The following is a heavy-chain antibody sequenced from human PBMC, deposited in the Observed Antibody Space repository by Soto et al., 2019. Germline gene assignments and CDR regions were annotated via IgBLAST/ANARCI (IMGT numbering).Heavy chain of an antibody. V-gene: IGHV1-18*01. Sequence: VASVKVSCKASGYTFTSYGISWVRQAPGQGLEWMGWISAYNGNTNYAQKLQGRVTMTTDTSTSTAYMELRSLRSDDTAVYYCARDPTIFGVVDWFDPWGQGTLVTVS. J-gene: IGHJ5*02. CDR1: GYTFTSYG. CDR2: ISAYNGNT. CDR3: ARDPTIFGVVDWFDP. D-gene: IGHD3-3*01.